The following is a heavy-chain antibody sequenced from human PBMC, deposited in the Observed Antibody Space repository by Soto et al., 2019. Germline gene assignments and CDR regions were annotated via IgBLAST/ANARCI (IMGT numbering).Heavy chain of an antibody. Sequence: ETLSLTCTVSGGSISSYYWSWIRQPAGKGLEWIGRIYTSGSTNCNPSLKSRVTMSVDTSKNQFSLKLSSVTAADTAVYYCARDLSQWLVPGWFDPWGQGTLVTVSS. J-gene: IGHJ5*02. CDR2: IYTSGST. D-gene: IGHD6-19*01. CDR1: GGSISSYY. V-gene: IGHV4-4*07. CDR3: ARDLSQWLVPGWFDP.